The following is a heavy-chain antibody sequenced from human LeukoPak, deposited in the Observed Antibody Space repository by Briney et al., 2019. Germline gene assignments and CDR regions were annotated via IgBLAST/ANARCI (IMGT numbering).Heavy chain of an antibody. Sequence: GGSLRLSCAASGFTFNNYWMIWVRQAPGKGLEWVANIKHDGSEKYYVDSVKGRFTISRDNAKNSLYLQMNSLRAEDTAVYYCARDDYAYRYSDYWGQGTLVTVSS. D-gene: IGHD4-17*01. V-gene: IGHV3-7*01. CDR3: ARDDYAYRYSDY. CDR2: IKHDGSEK. J-gene: IGHJ4*02. CDR1: GFTFNNYW.